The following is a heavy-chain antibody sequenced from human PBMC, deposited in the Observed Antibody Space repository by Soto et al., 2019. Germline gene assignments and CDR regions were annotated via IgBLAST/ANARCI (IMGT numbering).Heavy chain of an antibody. CDR2: ISGSGGST. CDR3: AKHSELVPYFDY. Sequence: GSLRLSCAASGFTFSSYAMSWVRQAPGKGLEWVSAISGSGGSTYYADSVKGRFTISRDNSKNTLYLQMNSLRAEDTAVYYCAKHSELVPYFDYWGQGTLVTVSS. CDR1: GFTFSSYA. V-gene: IGHV3-23*01. D-gene: IGHD1-7*01. J-gene: IGHJ4*02.